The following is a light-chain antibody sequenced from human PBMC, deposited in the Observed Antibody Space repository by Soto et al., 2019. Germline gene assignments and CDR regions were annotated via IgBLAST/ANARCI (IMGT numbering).Light chain of an antibody. CDR3: QQYNRYPLT. CDR2: DAS. Sequence: DIQMTQSPSTLSASVGDRVTITCRASQSISSWLAWYQQKPGKAPKLLIYDASTLESGVPSRFSGSASGTEFTLTISSLQPDDFGAYYCQQYNRYPLTFGHGTTVEIK. V-gene: IGKV1-5*01. CDR1: QSISSW. J-gene: IGKJ1*01.